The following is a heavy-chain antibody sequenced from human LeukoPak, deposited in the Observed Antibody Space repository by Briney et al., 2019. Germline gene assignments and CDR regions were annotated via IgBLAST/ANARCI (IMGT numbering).Heavy chain of an antibody. CDR1: GYTFTGYY. CDR3: ARELRFLEWYTNPYYFDY. J-gene: IGHJ4*02. D-gene: IGHD3-3*01. CDR2: INPNSGGT. Sequence: ASVKVSCKASGYTFTGYYMHWVRQAPGQGLEWMGWINPNSGGTNYAQKFQGRVTMTRGTSISTAYMELSRLRSDDTAVYYCARELRFLEWYTNPYYFDYWGQGTLVTVSS. V-gene: IGHV1-2*02.